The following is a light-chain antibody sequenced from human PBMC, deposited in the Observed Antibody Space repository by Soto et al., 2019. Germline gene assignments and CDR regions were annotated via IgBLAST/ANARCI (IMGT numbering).Light chain of an antibody. V-gene: IGLV2-23*01. CDR2: EGS. J-gene: IGLJ2*01. CDR3: CSYAGSSTYVV. Sequence: QSALTRPASVSGSPGQSITISCTGTSSDVGSYNLVSWYQQHPGKAPKLMIHEGSKRPSGVSNRFSGFKSGNTASLTISGLQAEDEADYYCCSYAGSSTYVVFGGGTKVTVL. CDR1: SSDVGSYNL.